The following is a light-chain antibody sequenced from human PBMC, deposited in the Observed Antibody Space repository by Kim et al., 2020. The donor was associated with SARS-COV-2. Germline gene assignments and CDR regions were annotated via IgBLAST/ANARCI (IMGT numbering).Light chain of an antibody. CDR3: QKYNSAPRT. J-gene: IGKJ1*01. CDR1: QGISNY. V-gene: IGKV1-27*01. Sequence: ASIGDRVTITCRASQGISNYLAWYQQKPGKVPKLLIYAASTLQSGVPSRFSGSGSGTDFTLTISSLQPEDVAIYYCQKYNSAPRTFGQGTKVDIK. CDR2: AAS.